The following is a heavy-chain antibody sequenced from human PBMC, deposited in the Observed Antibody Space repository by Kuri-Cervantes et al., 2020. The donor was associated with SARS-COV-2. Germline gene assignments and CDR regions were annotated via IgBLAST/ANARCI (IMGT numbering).Heavy chain of an antibody. Sequence: SETLSLTCAVYGGSFSGYYWSWIRQPPGKGLEWIGEINHSGSTNYNPSLKSRVTISVDTSKNQFSLRLNSVTAADTALYYCARDSGKWGWYSFDMWGQGTMVTVSS. D-gene: IGHD6-13*01. CDR2: INHSGST. V-gene: IGHV4-34*01. CDR1: GGSFSGYY. J-gene: IGHJ3*02. CDR3: ARDSGKWGWYSFDM.